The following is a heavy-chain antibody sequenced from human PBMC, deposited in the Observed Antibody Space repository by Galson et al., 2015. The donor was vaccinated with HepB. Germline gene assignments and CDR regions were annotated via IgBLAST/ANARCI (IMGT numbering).Heavy chain of an antibody. D-gene: IGHD3-16*02. Sequence: SLRLSCAASGFTFSSYSMNWVRQAPGKGLEWVSSISSSSSYIYYADSVKGRFTISRDNAKNSLYLQMNSLRAEDTAVYYCARGHSRGEADYDYVWGSYRDDAFDIWGQGTMVTVSS. CDR1: GFTFSSYS. V-gene: IGHV3-21*01. CDR2: ISSSSSYI. CDR3: ARGHSRGEADYDYVWGSYRDDAFDI. J-gene: IGHJ3*02.